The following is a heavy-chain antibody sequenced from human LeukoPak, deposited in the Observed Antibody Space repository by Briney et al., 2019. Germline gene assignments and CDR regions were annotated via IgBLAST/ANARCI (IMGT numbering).Heavy chain of an antibody. CDR1: GGSISSYY. CDR3: ASYTYYYDSSGYPA. Sequence: PSETLSLTCTVSGGSISSYYWSWIRQPPGKGLEWIGYIYYSGSTNYNPSLKSRVTISVDTSKNHFSLKLSSVTAADTAVYYCASYTYYYDSSGYPAWGQGTLVTVSS. V-gene: IGHV4-59*01. D-gene: IGHD3-22*01. CDR2: IYYSGST. J-gene: IGHJ4*02.